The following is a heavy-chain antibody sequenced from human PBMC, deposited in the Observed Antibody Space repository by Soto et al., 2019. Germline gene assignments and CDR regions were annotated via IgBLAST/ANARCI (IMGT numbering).Heavy chain of an antibody. Sequence: GGSLRLSCAASGFPFSSYWMSWVRQAPGKGLEWVANIKQDGSEKYYVDSVKGRFTISRDNAKNSLYLQMNSLRAEDTAVYYCARDKREYSGYDGYYYYYYMDVWGKGTTVTVSS. V-gene: IGHV3-7*01. CDR2: IKQDGSEK. D-gene: IGHD5-12*01. J-gene: IGHJ6*03. CDR1: GFPFSSYW. CDR3: ARDKREYSGYDGYYYYYYMDV.